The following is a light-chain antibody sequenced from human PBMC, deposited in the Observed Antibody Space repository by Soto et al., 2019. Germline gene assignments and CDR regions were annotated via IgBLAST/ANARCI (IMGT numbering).Light chain of an antibody. J-gene: IGKJ2*01. Sequence: IVLTQSPATLSLSPGERATLSCRASQSVSRYLAWYQQKPGQAPRLLIYDASNRATGIPARFSGSGSGTDFTLTINSLQSEDFAVYYCQQYNNWPHTFGQGTKVDI. CDR1: QSVSRY. CDR3: QQYNNWPHT. V-gene: IGKV3-11*01. CDR2: DAS.